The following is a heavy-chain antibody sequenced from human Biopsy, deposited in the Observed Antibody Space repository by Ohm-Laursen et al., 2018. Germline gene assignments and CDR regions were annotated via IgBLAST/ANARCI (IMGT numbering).Heavy chain of an antibody. D-gene: IGHD4/OR15-4a*01. V-gene: IGHV4-39*01. J-gene: IGHJ4*02. CDR3: AQTRNDYGGFYFDY. CDR1: GDSISSSTYY. CDR2: IRNT. Sequence: SETLSLTSSVSGDSISSSTYYWGWIRQPPGKGLEWIGTIRNTYFRTSLKSRLTMSVDTSKNKFSLKLIYVTAADTGVYYCAQTRNDYGGFYFDYWGRGTLVTVSS.